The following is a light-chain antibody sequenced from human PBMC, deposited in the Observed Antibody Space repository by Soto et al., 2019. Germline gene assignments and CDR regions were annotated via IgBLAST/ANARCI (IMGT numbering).Light chain of an antibody. V-gene: IGLV2-14*03. J-gene: IGLJ1*01. CDR2: DVS. CDR3: SSYTAISAHV. Sequence: QSALTQPASVSGSPGQSITVSCTGTSSDVGRHNFVSWYQQHPGKVPRLIIFDVSYRPSGVSNRFSGSKSGNTASLTISGLQADDEADYYCSSYTAISAHVFGTGTKLTVL. CDR1: SSDVGRHNF.